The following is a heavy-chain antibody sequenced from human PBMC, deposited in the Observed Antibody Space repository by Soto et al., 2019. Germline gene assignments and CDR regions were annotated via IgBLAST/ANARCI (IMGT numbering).Heavy chain of an antibody. D-gene: IGHD6-13*01. CDR1: GGSISSHY. V-gene: IGHV4-4*07. Sequence: SETLSLTCTVSGGSISSHYWSWIRQPAGKGLEWIGRIYTSGSTNYNPSLKSRVTMSVDTSKNQFSLKLSSVTAADTAVYYCARDRYSSSWYPYAFDIWGQGTMVTVSS. CDR3: ARDRYSSSWYPYAFDI. J-gene: IGHJ3*02. CDR2: IYTSGST.